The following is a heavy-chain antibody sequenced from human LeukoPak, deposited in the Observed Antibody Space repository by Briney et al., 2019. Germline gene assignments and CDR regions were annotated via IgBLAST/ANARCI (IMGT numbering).Heavy chain of an antibody. CDR1: GVSIGSHY. J-gene: IGHJ4*02. Sequence: SETLSLTCTVSGVSIGSHYWSWIRQSPGKGLEWIGCVYNSGTTVYNPSLTGRVTISVDTSKNQYSLNLWSVTAADAAVYYCARDAYWGQGILVTVSS. V-gene: IGHV4-59*11. CDR2: VYNSGTT. CDR3: ARDAY.